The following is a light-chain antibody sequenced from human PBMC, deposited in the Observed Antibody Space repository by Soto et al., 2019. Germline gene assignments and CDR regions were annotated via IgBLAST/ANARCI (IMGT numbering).Light chain of an antibody. CDR1: QGISRY. Sequence: ALRMTQSPSSLSASTGDRVTITCRARQGISRYLAWYQQKPGKAPKLLIYAASTLQSGVPSRFSGSGSGTDFTLTISCLQSEDFATYYCQQYYSYPFTFGQGTKLEIK. J-gene: IGKJ2*01. CDR2: AAS. CDR3: QQYYSYPFT. V-gene: IGKV1-8*01.